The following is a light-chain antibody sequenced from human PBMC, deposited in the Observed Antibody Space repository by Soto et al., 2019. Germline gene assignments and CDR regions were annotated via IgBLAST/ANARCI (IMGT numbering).Light chain of an antibody. CDR1: SSDVGGYNY. Sequence: QSVLTQPASVSGSPVQSITISCTGTSSDVGGYNYVSWYQQHPGKAPKLMIYDVRNRHSGVSNRFSGSKSGNTASLTISGLQAEDEADYYCSSYTSSSTYGFGTGTKVTVL. CDR3: SSYTSSSTYG. CDR2: DVR. V-gene: IGLV2-14*01. J-gene: IGLJ1*01.